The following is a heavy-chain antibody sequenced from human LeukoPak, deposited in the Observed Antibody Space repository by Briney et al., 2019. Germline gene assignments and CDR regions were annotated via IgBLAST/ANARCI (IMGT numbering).Heavy chain of an antibody. J-gene: IGHJ4*02. CDR1: GGSISSSSYY. CDR2: IYYSGST. Sequence: SETLSLTCTVSGGSISSSSYYWSWIRQPPGKGLEWIGYIYYSGSTNYNPSLKSRVTISVDTSKNQFSLKLSSVTAADTAVYYCARLYGGNSEVDYWGQGTLVTVSS. CDR3: ARLYGGNSEVDY. D-gene: IGHD4-17*01. V-gene: IGHV4-61*01.